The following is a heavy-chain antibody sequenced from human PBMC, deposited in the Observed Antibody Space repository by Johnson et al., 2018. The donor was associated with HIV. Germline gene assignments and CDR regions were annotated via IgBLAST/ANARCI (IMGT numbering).Heavy chain of an antibody. CDR2: ISSDESNK. Sequence: LVESGGGVVQPGRSLRLSCAASGFTFSTYAMHWVRQAPGKGLEWVAVISSDESNKYYADSVKGRFTISRDNSKNTLFLQMDSLRADDTAVYYCAREGVSGSYYDAFDLWGQGTMVTVSS. J-gene: IGHJ3*01. D-gene: IGHD1-26*01. CDR1: GFTFSTYA. V-gene: IGHV3-30*04. CDR3: AREGVSGSYYDAFDL.